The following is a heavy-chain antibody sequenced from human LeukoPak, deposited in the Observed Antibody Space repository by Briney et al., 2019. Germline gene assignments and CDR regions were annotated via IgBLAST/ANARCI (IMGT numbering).Heavy chain of an antibody. CDR2: TYTSGST. J-gene: IGHJ5*02. Sequence: SQTLSLTCTVSGGSISSGSYYWSWIRQPAGKGLEWIGRTYTSGSTNYNPSLKSRVTISVDTSKNQFSLKLSSVTAADTAVYYCARGEYYYDSSGYYGGYNWFDPWGQGTLVTVSS. CDR1: GGSISSGSYY. D-gene: IGHD3-22*01. CDR3: ARGEYYYDSSGYYGGYNWFDP. V-gene: IGHV4-61*02.